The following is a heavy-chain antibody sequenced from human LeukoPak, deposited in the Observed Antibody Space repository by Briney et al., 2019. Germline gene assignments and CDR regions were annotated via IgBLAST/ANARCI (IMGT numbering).Heavy chain of an antibody. CDR3: ARDPRRFRYFDL. Sequence: SQTLSLTCTVSGGSISSGSYYWSWIRQPPGKGLEWIGYIYYSGSTYYNPSLKSRVTISVDTSKNQFSLKLSSVTAADTAVYYCARDPRRFRYFDLWGRGTLVTVSS. CDR2: IYYSGST. V-gene: IGHV4-30-4*01. J-gene: IGHJ2*01. CDR1: GGSISSGSYY.